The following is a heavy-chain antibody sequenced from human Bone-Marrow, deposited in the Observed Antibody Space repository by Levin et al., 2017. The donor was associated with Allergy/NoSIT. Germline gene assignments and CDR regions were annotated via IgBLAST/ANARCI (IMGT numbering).Heavy chain of an antibody. CDR3: ARTRFCGRTSCYHYFDS. CDR2: IWNDGSNE. D-gene: IGHD3-3*01. J-gene: IGHJ4*02. Sequence: SGGSLRLSCAASGFGFSHFAMHWVRQTPTKGLEWVAIIWNDGSNENYADSVKGRFTISRDNSQNTLYLQMNSLRAEDTAIYYCARTRFCGRTSCYHYFDSWGQGALVTVSS. CDR1: GFGFSHFA. V-gene: IGHV3-33*01.